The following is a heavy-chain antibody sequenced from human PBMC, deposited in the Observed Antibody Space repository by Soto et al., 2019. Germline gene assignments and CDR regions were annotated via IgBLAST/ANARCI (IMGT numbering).Heavy chain of an antibody. V-gene: IGHV1-8*01. CDR3: ARRKERSGPHYFDS. J-gene: IGHJ4*02. D-gene: IGHD6-25*01. CDR1: GYTFTTFD. Sequence: ASVKVSCKASGYTFTTFDIHCVRQATGQGLEWVGWMNPYTGNAGYAQKFQGRVTMTRNTSINTAYMELSSLTSEDTAVYFCARRKERSGPHYFDSWGQGTLVTVSS. CDR2: MNPYTGNA.